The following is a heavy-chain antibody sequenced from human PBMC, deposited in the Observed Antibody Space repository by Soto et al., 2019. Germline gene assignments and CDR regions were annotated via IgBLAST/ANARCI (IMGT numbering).Heavy chain of an antibody. CDR1: GGTFSSYA. CDR2: INPNSGGT. CDR3: ARGGGWNYWGPNNWSAP. V-gene: IGHV1-2*04. D-gene: IGHD1-7*01. Sequence: VASVKVSCKASGGTFSSYAISWVRQAPGQGLEWMGGINPNSGGTNYAQKFQGWVTMTRDTSISTAYMELSRLRSDDTAVYYCARGGGWNYWGPNNWSAPWGQGTLVTVSS. J-gene: IGHJ5*02.